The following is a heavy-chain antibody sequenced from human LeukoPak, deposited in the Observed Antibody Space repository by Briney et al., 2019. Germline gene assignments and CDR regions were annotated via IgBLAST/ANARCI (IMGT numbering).Heavy chain of an antibody. D-gene: IGHD2-2*03. CDR3: AKGGYFSFDM. J-gene: IGHJ3*02. CDR1: GFIFSDYG. V-gene: IGHV3-21*04. CDR2: ITSNSRFI. Sequence: GGSLRLSCAASGFIFSDYGMNWVRQAPGKGLEWISSITSNSRFIYYADSVQGRFTISRDNSKSALYLQMHSLRAEDTAMYFCAKGGYFSFDMWGQGTKVTVSS.